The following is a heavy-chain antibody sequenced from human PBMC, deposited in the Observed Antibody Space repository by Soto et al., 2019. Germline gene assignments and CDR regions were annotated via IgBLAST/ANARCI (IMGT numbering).Heavy chain of an antibody. J-gene: IGHJ6*02. Sequence: GASVKVSCKASGYTFTSYGISWVRQAPGQGLEWMGWIRGYDGHTEYARQFQGQVTISADKSISTAYLQWSSLKASDTAMYYCARQRMVRYYYGMDVWGQGTTVTVSS. V-gene: IGHV1-18*01. CDR2: IRGYDGHT. D-gene: IGHD5-18*01. CDR3: ARQRMVRYYYGMDV. CDR1: GYTFTSYG.